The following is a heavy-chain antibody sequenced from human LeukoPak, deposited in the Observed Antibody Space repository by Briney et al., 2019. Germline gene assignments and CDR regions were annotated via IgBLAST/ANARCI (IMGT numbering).Heavy chain of an antibody. CDR2: ISSGSDTI. Sequence: PGGSLRLSCVASGFTFSSYTMHWVRQAPGKGLEWVSHISSGSDTIYYADSVKGRFTISRDNSKNTLYLQMNSLRAEDTAVYYCAKDQGKSITMIVVAYFDYWGQGTLVTVSS. J-gene: IGHJ4*02. D-gene: IGHD3-22*01. CDR3: AKDQGKSITMIVVAYFDY. CDR1: GFTFSSYT. V-gene: IGHV3-48*01.